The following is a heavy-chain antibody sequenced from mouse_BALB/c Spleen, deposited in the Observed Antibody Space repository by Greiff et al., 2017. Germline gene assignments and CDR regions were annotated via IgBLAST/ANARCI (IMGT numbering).Heavy chain of an antibody. CDR1: GFNIKDTY. J-gene: IGHJ4*01. Sequence: VQLQQSGAELVKPGASVKLSCTASGFNIKDTYMHWVKQSPEQGLEWIGRIDPANGNTKYDPKLQGKATRTADTSSNTAYLQLSSLTSEDTAIYYCATTGLYAMDYWGQGTSVTVTS. V-gene: IGHV14-3*02. D-gene: IGHD4-1*02. CDR3: ATTGLYAMDY. CDR2: IDPANGNT.